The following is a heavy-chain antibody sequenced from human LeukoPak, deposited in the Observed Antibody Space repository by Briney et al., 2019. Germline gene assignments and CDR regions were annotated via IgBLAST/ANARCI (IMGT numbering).Heavy chain of an antibody. CDR2: ISSSGSTI. J-gene: IGHJ4*02. D-gene: IGHD3-22*01. CDR1: GFTFSSYE. Sequence: GGSLRLSCAASGFTFSSYEMNWVRQAPGKGLEWVSYISSSGSTIYYADSVKGRFTISRDNSKNTLYLQMSSLRAEDTAVYYCAKDGRGSGYYYAWATIDYWGQGTLVTVSS. V-gene: IGHV3-48*03. CDR3: AKDGRGSGYYYAWATIDY.